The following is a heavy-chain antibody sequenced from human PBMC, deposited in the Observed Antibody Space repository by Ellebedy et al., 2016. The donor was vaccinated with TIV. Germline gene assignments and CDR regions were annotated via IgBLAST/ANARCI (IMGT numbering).Heavy chain of an antibody. Sequence: GESLKISCAASGFTFSSYAMCWVRQAPGKGLEWISTISDSGSGTFFADSVKGRFTISRDNSKDTLYLQVNSLRAEDTAVLYCAGDPVGVGPAFGIWGQGTGDTVSS. V-gene: IGHV3-23*01. CDR2: ISDSGSGT. CDR1: GFTFSSYA. J-gene: IGHJ3*02. CDR3: AGDPVGVGPAFGI. D-gene: IGHD4-23*01.